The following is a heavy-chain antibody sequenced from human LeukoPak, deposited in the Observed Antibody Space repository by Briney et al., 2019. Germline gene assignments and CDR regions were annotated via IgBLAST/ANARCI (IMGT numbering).Heavy chain of an antibody. Sequence: GGSLRLSCTASGFTFSSYAMTWVRQAPGKGLEWVSAITGSGLNTYYADSVKGRFTISRDDSKSTLFLQMNSLRAEDTGIYYCARERRGLRYWGQGTLVTVSS. CDR2: ITGSGLNT. V-gene: IGHV3-23*01. CDR3: ARERRGLRY. D-gene: IGHD5-12*01. CDR1: GFTFSSYA. J-gene: IGHJ4*02.